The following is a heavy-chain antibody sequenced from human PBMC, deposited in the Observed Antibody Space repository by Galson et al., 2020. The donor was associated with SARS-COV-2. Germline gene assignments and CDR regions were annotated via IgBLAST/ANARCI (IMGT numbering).Heavy chain of an antibody. CDR2: ISSSGSTI. CDR3: ARDSGGDYFNWFDP. D-gene: IGHD4-17*01. V-gene: IGHV3-48*03. J-gene: IGHJ5*02. CDR1: GFTFSSYA. Sequence: GGSLRLSCAASGFTFSSYAMHWVRQAPGKGLEWVSYISSSGSTIYYADSVKGRFTISRDNAKNSLYLQMNSLRAEDTAVYYCARDSGGDYFNWFDPWGQGTLVTVSS.